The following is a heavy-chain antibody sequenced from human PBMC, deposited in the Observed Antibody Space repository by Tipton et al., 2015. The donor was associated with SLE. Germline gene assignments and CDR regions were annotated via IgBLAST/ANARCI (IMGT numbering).Heavy chain of an antibody. J-gene: IGHJ4*02. V-gene: IGHV4-38-2*02. CDR2: VYQSGRT. Sequence: TLSLTCTVSGYSISIGYYWAWIRQPPGKGLEWIGSVYQSGRTYQNSSVKSRVSMSVDTSKNQFSLKLSSVTAADTAVYYCARGRVPFIWGQGTLVTVSS. CDR3: ARGRVPFI. CDR1: GYSISIGYY.